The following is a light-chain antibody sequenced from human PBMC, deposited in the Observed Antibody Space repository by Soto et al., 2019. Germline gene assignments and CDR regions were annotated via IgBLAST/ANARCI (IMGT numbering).Light chain of an antibody. V-gene: IGKV1D-13*01. CDR2: DAS. CDR1: QSISTF. J-gene: IGKJ5*01. Sequence: PMTQSPSSLSLSVGDQVTLPCRASQSISTFLNWFQWKPGKAPKLLISDASSLESGVPSRFSGSGSGTEFTLTISSLQSEDFAVYYCQQYDNWPPITFGQGTRLEIK. CDR3: QQYDNWPPIT.